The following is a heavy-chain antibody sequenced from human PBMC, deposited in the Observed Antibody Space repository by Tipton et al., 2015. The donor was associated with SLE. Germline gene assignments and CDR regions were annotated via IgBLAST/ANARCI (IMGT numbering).Heavy chain of an antibody. CDR1: AGSISSNY. CDR2: ISYGGGT. Sequence: TLSLTCSVSAGSISSNYWIWIRQPPGKGLEWIGYISYGGGTNYNPSLKSRVTMSVDTAKNQFSLKLTSVTAADTAVYYCARGMLTWRGAIVGVDVWGQGTTVNVSS. CDR3: ARGMLTWRGAIVGVDV. J-gene: IGHJ6*02. V-gene: IGHV4-59*08. D-gene: IGHD2-8*01.